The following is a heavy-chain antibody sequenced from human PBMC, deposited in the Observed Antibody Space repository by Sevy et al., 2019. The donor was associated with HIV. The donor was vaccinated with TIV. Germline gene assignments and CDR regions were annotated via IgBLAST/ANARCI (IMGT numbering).Heavy chain of an antibody. D-gene: IGHD1-26*01. Sequence: GGSLRLSCIGSGFSFSYYGIHWVRQSPGKGLYWVALISQDGINEYYADSVKGRFTISRDNSKNTVYLEMNSLRNEDTAIYFCANAYSGSYSHSYLYALDVWGQRTTVTVSS. CDR3: ANAYSGSYSHSYLYALDV. CDR2: ISQDGINE. J-gene: IGHJ6*02. V-gene: IGHV3-30*18. CDR1: GFSFSYYG.